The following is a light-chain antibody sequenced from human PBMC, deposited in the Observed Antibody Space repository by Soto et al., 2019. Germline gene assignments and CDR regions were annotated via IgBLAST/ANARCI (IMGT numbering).Light chain of an antibody. CDR2: GAS. J-gene: IGKJ1*01. V-gene: IGKV3-15*01. CDR3: QQYNNWPRT. CDR1: QSVSSN. Sequence: EIVMPQSPATLSVSPGARATLSCRASQSVSSNLAWYQQKPGQAPRLLIYGASTRATGIPARFSGSASGTEFTLTISSLQSEDFAVYYCQQYNNWPRTFGQGTKVDIK.